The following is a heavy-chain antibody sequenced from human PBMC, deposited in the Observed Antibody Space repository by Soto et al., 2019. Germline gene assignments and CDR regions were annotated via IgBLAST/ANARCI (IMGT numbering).Heavy chain of an antibody. V-gene: IGHV6-1*01. D-gene: IGHD6-13*01. Sequence: PSQTLSLTCVIPVDRLSRNDATWDWVRQSPSRALEWLGRTYYRSKWYNDYAVSVKSRITINPDTSKNQISLQLNSVTPEDTAVYYCVRLIGNSWLDYWGQGTLVTVSS. CDR2: TYYRSKWYN. J-gene: IGHJ4*02. CDR1: VDRLSRNDAT. CDR3: VRLIGNSWLDY.